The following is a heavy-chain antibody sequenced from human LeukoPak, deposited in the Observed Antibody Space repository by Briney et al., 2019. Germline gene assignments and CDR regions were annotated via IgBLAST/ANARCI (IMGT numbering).Heavy chain of an antibody. J-gene: IGHJ6*03. Sequence: GGSLRLSCAASGFTFSSYWMSWVRQAPGKGLEWVANIKQDGSEKYYVDSVKGRFTISRDSAKNSLYLQMNSLRAEDTAVYYCARWKSYSSSWHNYYYYYMDVWGKGTTVTVSS. CDR1: GFTFSSYW. V-gene: IGHV3-7*01. CDR2: IKQDGSEK. D-gene: IGHD6-13*01. CDR3: ARWKSYSSSWHNYYYYYMDV.